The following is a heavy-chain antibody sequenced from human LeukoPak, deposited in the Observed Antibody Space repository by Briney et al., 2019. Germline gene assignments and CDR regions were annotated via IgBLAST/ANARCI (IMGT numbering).Heavy chain of an antibody. D-gene: IGHD3-16*02. J-gene: IGHJ4*02. CDR2: IIPIFGTA. V-gene: IGHV1-69*05. CDR3: AREGLSRTPPY. Sequence: ASVKVSCKASGGTFSSYAISWVRQAPGQGPEWMGGIIPIFGTANYAQKFQGRVTITTDESTSTAYMELSSLRSEDTAVYYCAREGLSRTPPYWGQGTLVTVSS. CDR1: GGTFSSYA.